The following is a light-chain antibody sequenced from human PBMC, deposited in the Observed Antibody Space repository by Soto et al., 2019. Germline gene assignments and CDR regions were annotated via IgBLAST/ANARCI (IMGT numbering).Light chain of an antibody. CDR1: GSDVGGNNH. Sequence: HSVLTQPASVSGSPGQSITISCAGTGSDVGGNNHVSWYQQHPGKAPKLIIYGVTNRPSGVSYRFSGSKSGNTASLTISGLQAEDEADYYCNSFAGSRGYVFGTGTKVTVL. V-gene: IGLV2-14*01. CDR2: GVT. J-gene: IGLJ1*01. CDR3: NSFAGSRGYV.